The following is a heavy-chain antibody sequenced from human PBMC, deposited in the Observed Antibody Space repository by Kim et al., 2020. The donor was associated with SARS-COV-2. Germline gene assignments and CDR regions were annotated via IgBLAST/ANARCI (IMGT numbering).Heavy chain of an antibody. CDR3: ERLRGPAGGAHLDY. D-gene: IGHD3-16*01. V-gene: IGHV4-59*08. Sequence: YSPSLKSRVTISVDTSKNQVSLKLKAVTAADAAVYYCERLRGPAGGAHLDYWGQGTLVTVSS. J-gene: IGHJ4*02.